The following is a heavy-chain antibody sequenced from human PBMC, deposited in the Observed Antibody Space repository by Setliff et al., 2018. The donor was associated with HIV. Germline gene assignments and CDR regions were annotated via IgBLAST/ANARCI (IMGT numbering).Heavy chain of an antibody. CDR1: GFKYSDWS. D-gene: IGHD6-19*01. CDR2: IKADGGTM. J-gene: IGHJ4*02. CDR3: AKDRDYWVAGLDS. Sequence: GGSLRLSCLVSGFKYSDWSMNWVRQAPGKGLEWVSYIKADGGTMYDADSVVGRFTISRDNAKNTLYLEMNSLRAEDTAVYYCAKDRDYWVAGLDSWGQGTLVTVSS. V-gene: IGHV3-48*01.